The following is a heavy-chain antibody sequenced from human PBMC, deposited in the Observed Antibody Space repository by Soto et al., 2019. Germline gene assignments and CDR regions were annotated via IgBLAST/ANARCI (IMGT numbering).Heavy chain of an antibody. Sequence: PGGSLRLSCAASGFTLSGYAMDWVRQAPGKGLEYVSGISSNGVGTYYANSVQGRFTISRDNSKNTVYLQMGSLRPEDMAVYYCARRARPDFYYMDVWGKGTTVTVCS. CDR2: ISSNGVGT. CDR1: GFTLSGYA. V-gene: IGHV3-64*01. D-gene: IGHD6-6*01. J-gene: IGHJ6*03. CDR3: ARRARPDFYYMDV.